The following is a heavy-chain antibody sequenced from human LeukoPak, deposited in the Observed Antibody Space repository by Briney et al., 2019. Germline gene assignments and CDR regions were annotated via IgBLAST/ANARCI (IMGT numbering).Heavy chain of an antibody. Sequence: SVKVSCKASGYTFTSYYMHWVRQAPGQGLEWMGRIIPILGIANYAQKFQGRVTITADKSTSTAYMELSSLRSEDTAVYYCARVSSHNYDILTGYYIRRGYYFDYWGQGTLVTVSS. CDR1: GYTFTSYY. D-gene: IGHD3-9*01. CDR2: IIPILGIA. CDR3: ARVSSHNYDILTGYYIRRGYYFDY. J-gene: IGHJ4*02. V-gene: IGHV1-69*04.